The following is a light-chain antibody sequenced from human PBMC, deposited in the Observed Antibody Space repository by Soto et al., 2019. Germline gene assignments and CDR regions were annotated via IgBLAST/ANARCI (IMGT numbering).Light chain of an antibody. V-gene: IGKV3-20*01. Sequence: EIVLTQSPGTLSLSPGERATLSRRASQSISSDYLAWYQQRPGQTPRLLIYGASRRATGIPDRFSGSGSGADFTLTISSLEPEDSAMYFCHQYDHSPLHTFGQGTKVEIK. J-gene: IGKJ2*01. CDR3: HQYDHSPLHT. CDR2: GAS. CDR1: QSISSDY.